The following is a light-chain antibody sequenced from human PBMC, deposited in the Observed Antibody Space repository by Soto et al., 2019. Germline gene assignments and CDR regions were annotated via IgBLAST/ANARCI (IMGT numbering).Light chain of an antibody. CDR1: SSDVGGYNF. V-gene: IGLV2-8*01. CDR2: EVD. CDR3: ISYAVTTSYV. J-gene: IGLJ1*01. Sequence: VLTPSPSTSWSSGQAVTITCTGTSSDVGGYNFVSWYQQHPGKAPKLMIYEVDKRPSGVPDRFSGSKSGNTASLTVSGLQAEDEADYYCISYAVTTSYVFGTGTKVTVL.